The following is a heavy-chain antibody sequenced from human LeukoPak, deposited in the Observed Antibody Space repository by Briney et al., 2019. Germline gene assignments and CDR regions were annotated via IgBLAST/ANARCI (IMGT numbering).Heavy chain of an antibody. Sequence: GGSLRLSCAASGFTFSRYNMNWVRQAPGKGLEWVSSISSSSSYIYYADSVKGRFTISRDNAKNSLYLQMNSLRAEDTAVYYCARERSSSYDYWGQGTLVTVSS. CDR3: ARERSSSYDY. CDR1: GFTFSRYN. V-gene: IGHV3-21*01. CDR2: ISSSSSYI. J-gene: IGHJ4*02. D-gene: IGHD6-13*01.